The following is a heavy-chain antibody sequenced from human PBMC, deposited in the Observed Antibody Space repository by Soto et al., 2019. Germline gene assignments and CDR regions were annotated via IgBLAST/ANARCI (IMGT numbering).Heavy chain of an antibody. CDR2: ISPQSGGT. D-gene: IGHD5-18*01. Sequence: QVQLVQSGAEVQKPGTSVKVSCKASGYTFSDYYVHWLRQAPGQGLEWMGWISPQSGGTHFSPKCEGRVTLTTDTSISTAFMVLSRLTSDDTAVYYCARGPRTQLWFPNVYWGQGTLVTVSS. CDR3: ARGPRTQLWFPNVY. J-gene: IGHJ4*02. V-gene: IGHV1-2*02. CDR1: GYTFSDYY.